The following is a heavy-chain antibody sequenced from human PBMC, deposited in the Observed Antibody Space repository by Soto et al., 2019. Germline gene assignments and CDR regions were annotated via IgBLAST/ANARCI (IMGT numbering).Heavy chain of an antibody. J-gene: IGHJ4*02. D-gene: IGHD3-22*01. CDR2: ISSSGSTI. CDR3: ARVDDSSGFPQYYFDY. CDR1: GFTFSDYY. Sequence: GGSLRLSCAASGFTFSDYYMSWIRQAPGKGLEWVSYISSSGSTIYYADSVKDRFTISRDNAKNSLYLQMNSLRAEDTAVYYCARVDDSSGFPQYYFDYWGQGTLVTVYS. V-gene: IGHV3-11*01.